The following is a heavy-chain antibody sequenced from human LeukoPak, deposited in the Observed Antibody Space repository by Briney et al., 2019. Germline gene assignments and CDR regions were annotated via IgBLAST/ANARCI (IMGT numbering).Heavy chain of an antibody. V-gene: IGHV3-48*03. D-gene: IGHD6-13*01. CDR1: GFTFSGYE. J-gene: IGHJ2*01. Sequence: PGGSLRLFCTASGFTFSGYEMTWVRQAPGKGLEWMSYISVNGGAMHYADSVRGRFTTSRDDAKNSLYLHMNSLRVEDTAIYYCARKTDRLGAVGRDRYFDLWGRGTLITVSS. CDR2: ISVNGGAM. CDR3: ARKTDRLGAVGRDRYFDL.